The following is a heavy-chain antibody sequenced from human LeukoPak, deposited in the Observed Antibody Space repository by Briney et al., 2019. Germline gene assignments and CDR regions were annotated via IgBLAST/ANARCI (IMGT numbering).Heavy chain of an antibody. D-gene: IGHD5-24*01. CDR1: GGSISSNNW. V-gene: IGHV4-4*02. Sequence: SGTLSLTCGVSGGSISSNNWWSWVRQPPGQGLEWIGEIYHSGSANYNPSLKSRVTISVDKSKNQLSLKLISVTAADTAVYYCARDFPGDGYNQNWGQGNMVTVSS. CDR3: ARDFPGDGYNQN. J-gene: IGHJ4*02. CDR2: IYHSGSA.